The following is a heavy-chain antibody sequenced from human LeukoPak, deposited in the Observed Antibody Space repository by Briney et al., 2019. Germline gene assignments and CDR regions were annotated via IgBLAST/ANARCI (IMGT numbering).Heavy chain of an antibody. J-gene: IGHJ4*02. CDR3: ASALGGQGGH. V-gene: IGHV3-74*01. CDR2: IQSDGSST. CDR1: GFTFSRYW. D-gene: IGHD1-26*01. Sequence: GGSLRLSCAASGFTFSRYWMHWVRQAPGKGLMWVSLIQSDGSSTRYADSVKGRFTISRDNAKNTLFLQMDSLRADDTAVYYCASALGGQGGHWGQGSLVTVSS.